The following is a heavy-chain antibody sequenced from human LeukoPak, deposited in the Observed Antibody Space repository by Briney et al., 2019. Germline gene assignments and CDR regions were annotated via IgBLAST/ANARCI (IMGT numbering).Heavy chain of an antibody. V-gene: IGHV1-18*01. CDR3: ARDLGVDTTTIFFDY. D-gene: IGHD5-18*01. J-gene: IGHJ4*02. CDR1: GYTFTSFG. Sequence: ASVTVSCKASGYTFTSFGISWVRQAPGQGPEWMGWISAYNGNTNYVQKFQGRVTMTTDTSTNTAYMELRSLRSDDTAVYYCARDLGVDTTTIFFDYWGQGTLVTVSS. CDR2: ISAYNGNT.